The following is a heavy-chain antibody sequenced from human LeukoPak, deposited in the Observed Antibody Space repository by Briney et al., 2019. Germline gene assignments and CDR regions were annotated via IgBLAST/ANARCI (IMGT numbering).Heavy chain of an antibody. CDR2: ISSSSSTI. CDR1: GFTFSSYI. V-gene: IGHV3-48*01. D-gene: IGHD4-23*01. J-gene: IGHJ4*02. Sequence: GGSLRLSCAASGFTFSSYIMNWVRQAPGKGLEWVSYISSSSSTIYYADSVKGRFTISRDNAKNSLYLQMNSLRAEDTAVYYCARDSTVVKHYFDYWGQGTLVTVSS. CDR3: ARDSTVVKHYFDY.